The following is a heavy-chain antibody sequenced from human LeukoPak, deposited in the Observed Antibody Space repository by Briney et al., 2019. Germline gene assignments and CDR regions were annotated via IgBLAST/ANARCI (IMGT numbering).Heavy chain of an antibody. J-gene: IGHJ5*02. CDR1: SFTFSSTT. Sequence: GTPVKVSCNASSFTFSSTTVQWVRQVRGQRLEWIGWIVVGSGKTNYAQNFQDRVTITTAMSTTTPYMWLRGLESEDTAVYDCAADTHSSQRADRWGQGTLVIVFS. D-gene: IGHD2-21*01. V-gene: IGHV1-58*01. CDR2: IVVGSGKT. CDR3: AADTHSSQRADR.